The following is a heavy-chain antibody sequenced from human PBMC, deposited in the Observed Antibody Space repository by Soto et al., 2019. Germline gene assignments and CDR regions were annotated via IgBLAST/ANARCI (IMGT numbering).Heavy chain of an antibody. J-gene: IGHJ4*02. CDR3: ARTRRSNYFDY. CDR2: IYYSGNT. CDR1: GGSISSYS. V-gene: IGHV4-59*01. Sequence: PETLSLTCPVSGGSISSYSWRWIRQPPGKGLEWIGYIYYSGNTNYNPSLKSRVTISVDTSKHQFSLKLSSVTAADTAVYYCARTRRSNYFDYWGQGTLVTVSS. D-gene: IGHD6-6*01.